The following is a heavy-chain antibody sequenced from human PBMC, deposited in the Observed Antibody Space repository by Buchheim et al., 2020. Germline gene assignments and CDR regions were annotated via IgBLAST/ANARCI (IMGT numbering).Heavy chain of an antibody. CDR1: GYTFTSYH. CDR2: IHPSDGFA. D-gene: IGHD2-15*01. J-gene: IGHJ4*02. CDR3: ARDRGGSWSSDY. V-gene: IGHV1-46*03. Sequence: QVHLVQSGAEVKKPGASVKVSCKASGYTFTSYHMHWVRQAPGQGLEWMGIIHPSDGFARYAQTFQGRVTMTRETATTTGYMELSSLRFEDTAVYYCARDRGGSWSSDYWGQGTL.